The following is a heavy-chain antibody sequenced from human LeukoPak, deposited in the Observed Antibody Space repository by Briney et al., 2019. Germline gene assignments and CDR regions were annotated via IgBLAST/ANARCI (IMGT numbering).Heavy chain of an antibody. D-gene: IGHD3-10*01. CDR3: ARQVAAVRGVIKGWFDP. J-gene: IGHJ5*02. Sequence: SETLSLTCTVSGGSISSGGYYWSWLRQHPGKGLEWIGYIYYSGSTYYTPSLKSRVTISVDTSKNQFSLKLSSVTAADTAVYYCARQVAAVRGVIKGWFDPWGQGTLVTVSS. CDR1: GGSISSGGYY. CDR2: IYYSGST. V-gene: IGHV4-31*03.